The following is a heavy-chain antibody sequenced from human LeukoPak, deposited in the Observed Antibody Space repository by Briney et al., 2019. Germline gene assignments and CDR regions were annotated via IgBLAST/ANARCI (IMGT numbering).Heavy chain of an antibody. CDR1: GGSISSGGYS. CDR3: ARGYCSGGSCYSYYFDY. Sequence: SQTLSLTCAVSGGSISSGGYSWNWIRQPPGEGLEWIGYIYHSGSTYYNPSLKSRVTISVDRSKNQFSLKLSSVTAADTAVYYCARGYCSGGSCYSYYFDYWGQGTLVTVSS. CDR2: IYHSGST. J-gene: IGHJ4*02. V-gene: IGHV4-30-2*01. D-gene: IGHD2-15*01.